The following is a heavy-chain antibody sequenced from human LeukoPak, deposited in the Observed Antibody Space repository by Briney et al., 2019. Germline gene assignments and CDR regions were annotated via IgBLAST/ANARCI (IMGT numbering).Heavy chain of an antibody. CDR2: LTGSGGNT. CDR1: GFTFSSYA. Sequence: GGSLRLSCAASGFTFSSYAMSWVRQAPGKGLEWVSGLTGSGGNTYYADSVKGRFTISRDNSKNTLSLQMNSLRAEDAAVYYCVKFREIQHYNYHMDVWGKGTTVTVSS. CDR3: VKFREIQHYNYHMDV. J-gene: IGHJ6*03. V-gene: IGHV3-23*01.